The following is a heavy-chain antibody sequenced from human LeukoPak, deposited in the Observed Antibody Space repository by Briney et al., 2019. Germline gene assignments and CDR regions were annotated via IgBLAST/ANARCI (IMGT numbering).Heavy chain of an antibody. CDR2: LTGSGGNT. CDR1: GFTFSSYA. Sequence: GGSLRLSCAASGFTFSSYAMSWVRQAPGKGLEWVSGLTGSGGNTYYADSVKGRFTISRDNSKNTLSLQMNSLRAEDAAVYYCVKFREIQHYNYHMDVWGKGTTVTVSS. CDR3: VKFREIQHYNYHMDV. J-gene: IGHJ6*03. V-gene: IGHV3-23*01.